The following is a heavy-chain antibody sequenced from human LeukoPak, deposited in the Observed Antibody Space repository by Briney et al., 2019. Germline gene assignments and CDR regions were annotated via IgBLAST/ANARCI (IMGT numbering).Heavy chain of an antibody. CDR3: AKDSGWYDYFDY. D-gene: IGHD6-19*01. J-gene: IGHJ4*02. V-gene: IGHV3-30*18. CDR2: ISYDGSNK. CDR1: GFTFSSYG. Sequence: GGSLRLSCAASGFTFSSYGMHWVRQAPGKGLEWVAVISYDGSNKYYAGSVKGRFTIPRDNSKNTLYLQMNSLRAEDTAVYYCAKDSGWYDYFDYWGQGTLVTVSS.